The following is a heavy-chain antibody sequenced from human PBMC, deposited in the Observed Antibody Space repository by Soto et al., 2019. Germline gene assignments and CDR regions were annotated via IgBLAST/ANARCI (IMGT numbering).Heavy chain of an antibody. CDR2: IDPSDSYT. V-gene: IGHV5-10-1*03. D-gene: IGHD3-3*01. CDR3: ASPSGFWRGYYYGMDV. CDR1: GYSFTSYW. J-gene: IGHJ6*02. Sequence: EVQLVQSGAEVKKPGESLRISCKGSGYSFTSYWISWVRQMPGKGLEWMGRIDPSDSYTNYSPSFQGHVTISADKSISTAYLQWSSLKASDTAMYYCASPSGFWRGYYYGMDVWGQGTTVTVSS.